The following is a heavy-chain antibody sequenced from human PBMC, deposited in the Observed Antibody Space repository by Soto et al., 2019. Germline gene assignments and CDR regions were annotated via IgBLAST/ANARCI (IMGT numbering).Heavy chain of an antibody. D-gene: IGHD2-2*01. CDR2: ISGSGGST. CDR3: AKAPHCSSTSCYYFDY. Sequence: GGSLRLSCAASGFTFSSYAMSWVRQAPGKGLEWVSAISGSGGSTYYADSVKGRFTISRDNSKNTLYLQRNSLRAEDTAVYYCAKAPHCSSTSCYYFDYWGQGTLVTVSS. V-gene: IGHV3-23*01. J-gene: IGHJ4*02. CDR1: GFTFSSYA.